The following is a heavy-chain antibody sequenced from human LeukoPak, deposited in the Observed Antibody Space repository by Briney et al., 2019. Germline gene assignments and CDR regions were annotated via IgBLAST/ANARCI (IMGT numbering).Heavy chain of an antibody. CDR2: IVVGSGNT. CDR1: GFTFARSA. D-gene: IGHD5-24*01. CDR3: AADVELPTTLAH. Sequence: GASVKVSCKTSGFTFARSAVQWVRQARGQRLEWIGWIVVGSGNTNYAQKFQERVTISRDMSTSTAYMELNSLRSDDTAVYYCAADVELPTTLAHWGQGTLVRVSS. V-gene: IGHV1-58*01. J-gene: IGHJ1*01.